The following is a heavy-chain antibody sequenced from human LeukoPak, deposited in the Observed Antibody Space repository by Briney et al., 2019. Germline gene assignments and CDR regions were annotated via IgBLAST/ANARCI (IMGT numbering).Heavy chain of an antibody. V-gene: IGHV4-34*01. CDR2: INHSGST. D-gene: IGHD3-16*01. CDR3: ARERHDMITFAWQGFDP. CDR1: GGSFNGHY. J-gene: IGHJ5*02. Sequence: PSETLSLTCGVYGGSFNGHYWSWIRQPPGKGLEWIGEINHSGSTNYSPSIESRVTISMDTSKNQFSLKLTSVTAADTAVYYCARERHDMITFAWQGFDPWGQGTLVTVSS.